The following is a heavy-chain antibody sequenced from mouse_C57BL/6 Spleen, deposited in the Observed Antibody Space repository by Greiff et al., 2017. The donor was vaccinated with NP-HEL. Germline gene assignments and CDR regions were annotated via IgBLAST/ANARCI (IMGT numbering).Heavy chain of an antibody. D-gene: IGHD1-1*01. CDR1: GYTFTSYG. CDR2: IYPRSGNT. CDR3: ARTATVGEDGAMDY. J-gene: IGHJ4*01. V-gene: IGHV1-81*01. Sequence: VQLVESGAELARPGASVKLSCKASGYTFTSYGISWVKQRTGQGLEWIGEIYPRSGNTYYNEKFKGKATLTADKSSSTAYMELRSLTSEDSAVYFCARTATVGEDGAMDYWGQGTSVTVSS.